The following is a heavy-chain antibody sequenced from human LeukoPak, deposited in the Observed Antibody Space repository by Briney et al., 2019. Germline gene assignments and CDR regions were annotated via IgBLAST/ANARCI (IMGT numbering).Heavy chain of an antibody. J-gene: IGHJ5*02. CDR3: ARGITTLNWFDP. Sequence: ASVKVSCKASGYTFTSYGISWVRRAPGKGLEWLGWISAYTGNTNSSQKLQGRVTMTTDTSTSTAYMELRSLGSDDTAVYYCARGITTLNWFDPWGQGTLVTVSS. CDR1: GYTFTSYG. V-gene: IGHV1-18*01. D-gene: IGHD3-22*01. CDR2: ISAYTGNT.